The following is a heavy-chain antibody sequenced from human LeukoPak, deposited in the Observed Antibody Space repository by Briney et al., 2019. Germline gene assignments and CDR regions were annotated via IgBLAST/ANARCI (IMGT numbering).Heavy chain of an antibody. D-gene: IGHD2-8*01. Sequence: NPSQTLSLTCTVSGGSISSGGYYWSWIRQHPGKGLEWIGYIYYSGSTYYNPSLKSRVTISVDTSKNQFSLKLSSVTAADTAVYYCARGTEDIVLMVYAIGYYFDYWGQGTLVTVSS. V-gene: IGHV4-31*03. J-gene: IGHJ4*02. CDR1: GGSISSGGYY. CDR2: IYYSGST. CDR3: ARGTEDIVLMVYAIGYYFDY.